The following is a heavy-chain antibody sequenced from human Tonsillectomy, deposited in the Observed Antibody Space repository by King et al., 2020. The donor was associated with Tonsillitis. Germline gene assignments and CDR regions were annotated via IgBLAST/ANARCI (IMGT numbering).Heavy chain of an antibody. J-gene: IGHJ4*02. CDR3: ARGQQSDY. Sequence: VQLVESGAEVKKPGASVKVSCKASGYTFTGYYIHWVRQAPGQGLEWMGWINPNSCGTNYAQKFQGRVTMTRDTSISTAYMELSRLRSDDTAVYYCARGQQSDYWGQGTLVTVSS. D-gene: IGHD6-13*01. V-gene: IGHV1-2*02. CDR2: INPNSCGT. CDR1: GYTFTGYY.